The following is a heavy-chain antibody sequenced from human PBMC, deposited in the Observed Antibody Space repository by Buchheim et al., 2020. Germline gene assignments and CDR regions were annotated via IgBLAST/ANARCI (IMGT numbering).Heavy chain of an antibody. J-gene: IGHJ4*02. CDR3: AIIAAAVPSNFDY. D-gene: IGHD6-13*01. CDR2: ISYDGSNK. Sequence: VQLVESGGGLVQPGGSLRLSCAASGFTFSSYGMHWVRQAPGKGLEWVAVISYDGSNKYYADSVKGRFTISRDNSKNTLYLQMNSLRAEDTAVYYCAIIAAAVPSNFDYWGQGTL. CDR1: GFTFSSYG. V-gene: IGHV3-30*03.